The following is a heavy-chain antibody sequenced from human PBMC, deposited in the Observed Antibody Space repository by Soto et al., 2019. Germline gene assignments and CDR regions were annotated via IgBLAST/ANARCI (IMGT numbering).Heavy chain of an antibody. CDR1: GFSLSTNGVA. CDR3: GHQVYNWLDY. CDR2: IYWDDDK. V-gene: IGHV2-5*02. D-gene: IGHD6-6*01. J-gene: IGHJ5*01. Sequence: QITLKESGPTLVKPTQTLTLTCTFSGFSLSTNGVAVGWIRQPPGKALEWLALIYWDDDKRYSPSLKSRLTITKDTSKNQVVLKMTNMDPVGTATYFCGHQVYNWLDYWGQGTLVTVSS.